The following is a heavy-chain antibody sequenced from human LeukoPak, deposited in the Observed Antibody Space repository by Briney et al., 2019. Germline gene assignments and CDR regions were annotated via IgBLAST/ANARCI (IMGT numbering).Heavy chain of an antibody. V-gene: IGHV3-23*01. Sequence: GGSLRLSCAASGFTFTVYAMSWVRQAPGKGLEWVSAISGSGGSTYYADSVKGRFTISRDNSKNTLYLQMNSLRAEDTAVYYCARDKSIAAPRYFDYWGQGTLVTVSS. D-gene: IGHD6-6*01. CDR3: ARDKSIAAPRYFDY. CDR2: ISGSGGST. CDR1: GFTFTVYA. J-gene: IGHJ4*02.